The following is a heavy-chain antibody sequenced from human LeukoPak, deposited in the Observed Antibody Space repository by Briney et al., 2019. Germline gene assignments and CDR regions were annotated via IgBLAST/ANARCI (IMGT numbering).Heavy chain of an antibody. J-gene: IGHJ6*02. CDR1: GFTFSSYW. CDR3: ARDYYGFDFGLDV. V-gene: IGHV3-7*01. Sequence: PGGSLRLSRAASGFTFSSYWMSWVRQAPGKGLEWVANIKQDGSEKYYVDSVKGRFTISRDNAKNSLYLQMNSLRAEDTAVYYCARDYYGFDFGLDVWGQGTTVTVSS. CDR2: IKQDGSEK. D-gene: IGHD3-10*01.